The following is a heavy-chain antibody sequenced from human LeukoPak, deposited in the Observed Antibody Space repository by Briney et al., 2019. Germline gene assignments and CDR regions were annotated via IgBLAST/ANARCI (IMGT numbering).Heavy chain of an antibody. D-gene: IGHD3-10*01. CDR2: INPNSGGT. CDR3: ARGTPHYGLYYYYYMDV. Sequence: ASVKVSCKASGYTFTGYYMHWVRQAPGQGLEWMGWINPNSGGTNYAQKFQGRVTMTRDTSISTAYMELSRLRSEDTAVYYCARGTPHYGLYYYYYMDVWGKGTTVTVSS. V-gene: IGHV1-2*02. CDR1: GYTFTGYY. J-gene: IGHJ6*03.